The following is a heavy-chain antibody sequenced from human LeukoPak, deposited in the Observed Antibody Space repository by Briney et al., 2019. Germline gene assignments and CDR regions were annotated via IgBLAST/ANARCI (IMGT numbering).Heavy chain of an antibody. V-gene: IGHV3-33*06. CDR2: IWYDGSNK. CDR3: AKDRSITIFGVVNYFDY. CDR1: GFTFSSYG. Sequence: GRSLRLSCAASGFTFSSYGMHWVRQAPGKGLEWVAVIWYDGSNKYYADSVKGRFTISRDNSKNTLYLQMNSLRAEDTAVYYCAKDRSITIFGVVNYFDYWGQGTLVTVSS. J-gene: IGHJ4*02. D-gene: IGHD3-3*01.